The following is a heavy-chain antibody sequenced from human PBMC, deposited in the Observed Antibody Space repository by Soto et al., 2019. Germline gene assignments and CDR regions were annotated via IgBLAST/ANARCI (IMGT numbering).Heavy chain of an antibody. Sequence: SETLSLTCTVSAASMNRYHWSWIRQPAGKGLEWIGHIHSSGSTNYNPSLKSRVTMSVDTSKNQFSLRLMSLTAADTAVYYCARDQGVAAEGITWFDPWGQGSLVTVSS. V-gene: IGHV4-4*07. CDR1: AASMNRYH. CDR3: ARDQGVAAEGITWFDP. CDR2: IHSSGST. D-gene: IGHD6-13*01. J-gene: IGHJ5*02.